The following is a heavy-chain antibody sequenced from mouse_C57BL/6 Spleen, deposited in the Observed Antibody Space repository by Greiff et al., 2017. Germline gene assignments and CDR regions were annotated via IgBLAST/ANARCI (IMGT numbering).Heavy chain of an antibody. J-gene: IGHJ3*01. CDR1: GFNIKDDY. V-gene: IGHV14-4*01. Sequence: EVNVVESGAELVRPGASVKLSCTASGFNIKDDYMHWVKQRPEQGLEWIGWIDPENGDTEYASKFQGKATITADTSSNTAYLQLSSLTSEDTAVYYCTMITTVVARRAYWGQGTLVTVSA. D-gene: IGHD1-1*01. CDR3: TMITTVVARRAY. CDR2: IDPENGDT.